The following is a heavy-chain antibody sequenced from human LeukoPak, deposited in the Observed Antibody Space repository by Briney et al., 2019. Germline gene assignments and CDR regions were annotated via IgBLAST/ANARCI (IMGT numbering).Heavy chain of an antibody. Sequence: GGSLRLSCAASGFTFSSYWMHWVRQAPGKGLVWVSGIRGGAGDTYYADSVKGRFTISRDTSKNTLYLQMNSLRAEDTAVYYCAKDGSGTYPDAFDVWGQGTMVTVSS. CDR2: IRGGAGDT. J-gene: IGHJ3*01. CDR3: AKDGSGTYPDAFDV. V-gene: IGHV3-23*01. D-gene: IGHD1-26*01. CDR1: GFTFSSYW.